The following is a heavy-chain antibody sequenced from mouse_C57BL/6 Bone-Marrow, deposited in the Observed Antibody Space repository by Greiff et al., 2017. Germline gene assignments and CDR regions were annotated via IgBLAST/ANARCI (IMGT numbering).Heavy chain of an antibody. CDR2: ISTYYGDA. CDR1: GYTFTDYA. V-gene: IGHV1-67*01. D-gene: IGHD1-1*01. J-gene: IGHJ1*03. CDR3: ASPYYGSSYGYWYFDV. Sequence: VQLQESGPELVRPGVSVKISCKGSGYTFTDYAMHWVKQSHAKSLEWIGVISTYYGDASYNQKFKDKATMTVDKSSSTAYIELARLTSEDSAVYYCASPYYGSSYGYWYFDVWGTGTTVTVSS.